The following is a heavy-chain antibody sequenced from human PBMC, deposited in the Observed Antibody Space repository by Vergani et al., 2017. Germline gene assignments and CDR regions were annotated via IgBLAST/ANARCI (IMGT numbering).Heavy chain of an antibody. CDR2: IYYSGST. CDR1: GGSISSSSYY. CDR3: ARHQKLQFLEWLLYFDY. J-gene: IGHJ4*02. D-gene: IGHD3-3*01. Sequence: QLQLQESGPGLVKPSETLSLTCTVSGGSISSSSYYWGWIRQPPGKGLEWIGIIYYSGSTYYNPSLKSRVTISVDTSKNQFSLKLSSVTAADTAVYYCARHQKLQFLEWLLYFDYWGQGTLVTVSS. V-gene: IGHV4-39*01.